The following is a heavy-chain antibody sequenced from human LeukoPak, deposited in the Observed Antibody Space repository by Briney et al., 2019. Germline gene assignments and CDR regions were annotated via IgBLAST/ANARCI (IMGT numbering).Heavy chain of an antibody. V-gene: IGHV4-34*01. CDR1: GGSFSGYY. CDR3: ARGLLNWFDP. Sequence: SETQSLTCAVYGGSFSGYYWSWIRQPPGKGLEWIGEINHSGSTNYNPSLKSRVTISVDTSKNQFSLKLSSVTAADTAVYYCARGLLNWFDPWGQGTLVTVSS. D-gene: IGHD1-26*01. CDR2: INHSGST. J-gene: IGHJ5*02.